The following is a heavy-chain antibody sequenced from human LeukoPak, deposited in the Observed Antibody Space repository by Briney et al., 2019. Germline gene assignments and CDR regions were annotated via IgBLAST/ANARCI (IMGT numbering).Heavy chain of an antibody. J-gene: IGHJ5*02. CDR2: IHYSGST. Sequence: PSETLSLTCTVSGGSISNHYWSWIRQPPGKGLEWIGYIHYSGSTNCNPSLKSRVTISVDTSKNQFSLKLTSVTAADTAVYYCARDFGRGYCSTTSCFVPWFDPWGQGTLVTVSS. CDR3: ARDFGRGYCSTTSCFVPWFDP. D-gene: IGHD2-2*01. CDR1: GGSISNHY. V-gene: IGHV4-59*11.